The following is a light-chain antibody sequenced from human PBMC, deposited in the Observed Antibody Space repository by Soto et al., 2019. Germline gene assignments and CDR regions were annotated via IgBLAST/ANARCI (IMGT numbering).Light chain of an antibody. CDR2: RNN. CDR3: AAWDDSLSGYV. J-gene: IGLJ1*01. V-gene: IGLV1-47*01. Sequence: QSVLTQPPSASGTPGHRGTISCSGSSSNIGSNYVYWYQQLPGTAPKLLIYRNNQRPSGVPDRFSGSKSGSSASLAISGLRSEDEADYYCAAWDDSLSGYVFGTGTKVTVL. CDR1: SSNIGSNY.